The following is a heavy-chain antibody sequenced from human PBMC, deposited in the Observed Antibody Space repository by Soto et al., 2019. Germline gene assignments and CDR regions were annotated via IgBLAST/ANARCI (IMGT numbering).Heavy chain of an antibody. CDR1: GGTFSNSA. V-gene: IGHV1-69*06. CDR3: AADCSGVYCYPSNWFDP. J-gene: IGHJ5*02. D-gene: IGHD2-15*01. CDR2: FIPMFGTA. Sequence: QLQLVQSGAEVKKPGSSVRVSCKASGGTFSNSAVNWVRQAPGQGLEWVGGFIPMFGTAKYAEKFQDRVTITADKSSSTVYMELSSLKSEDTAVYYCAADCSGVYCYPSNWFDPWGQGTQVTVSS.